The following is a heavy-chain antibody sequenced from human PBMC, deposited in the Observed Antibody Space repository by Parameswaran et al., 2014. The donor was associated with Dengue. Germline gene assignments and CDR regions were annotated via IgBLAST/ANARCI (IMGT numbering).Heavy chain of an antibody. CDR2: ISRSSTYI. D-gene: IGHD3-22*01. CDR3: ARARFGYHDSTGYYHFDF. J-gene: IGHJ4*02. V-gene: IGHV3-21*01. Sequence: IRQPPGNGGWEWVSSISRSSTYIYYADSVKGRFTISRDNAKNSLYLQMNSLRAEDTAVYYCARARFGYHDSTGYYHFDFWGQGTLVTSPQ.